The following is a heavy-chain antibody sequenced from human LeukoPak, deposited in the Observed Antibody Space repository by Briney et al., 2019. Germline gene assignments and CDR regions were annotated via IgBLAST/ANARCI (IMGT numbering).Heavy chain of an antibody. Sequence: PSETLSLTCTVSGGSMTDYYWSWIRQPPGRGLEWLGYIHSTGSTNYNPSLKSRVTISVDTSKKQFSLKLRSVTAADTAVYYCARDVYDSSGYYLLVDNWGQGTLVTVSS. D-gene: IGHD3-22*01. CDR3: ARDVYDSSGYYLLVDN. J-gene: IGHJ4*02. CDR1: GGSMTDYY. V-gene: IGHV4-59*01. CDR2: IHSTGST.